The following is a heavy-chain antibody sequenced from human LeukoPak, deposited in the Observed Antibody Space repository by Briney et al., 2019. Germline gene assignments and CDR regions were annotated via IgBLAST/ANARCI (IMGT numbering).Heavy chain of an antibody. J-gene: IGHJ6*02. CDR2: ISSSSSYT. CDR3: ARDARGYSYGYADYYYGMDV. V-gene: IGHV3-11*06. D-gene: IGHD5-18*01. Sequence: GGSLRLSCAASGFTFSDYYMSWIRQAPGKGLEWVSYISSSSSYTNHADSVKGRFTISRDNAKNSLYLQMNSLRAEDTAVYYCARDARGYSYGYADYYYGMDVWGQGTTVTVSS. CDR1: GFTFSDYY.